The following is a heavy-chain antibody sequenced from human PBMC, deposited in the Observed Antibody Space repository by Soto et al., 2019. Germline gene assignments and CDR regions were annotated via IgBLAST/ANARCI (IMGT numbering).Heavy chain of an antibody. CDR3: ARDFGSYYDLDY. CDR2: IWFDGSNK. V-gene: IGHV3-33*01. D-gene: IGHD1-26*01. Sequence: GGSLRLSCAASGFTFSSYGMNWVRQAPGKGLEWVAVIWFDGSNKYYTDSVRGRFTISRDNSKNTLYLQMNSLRAEDTAMYYCARDFGSYYDLDYWGQGTLVTSPQ. J-gene: IGHJ4*02. CDR1: GFTFSSYG.